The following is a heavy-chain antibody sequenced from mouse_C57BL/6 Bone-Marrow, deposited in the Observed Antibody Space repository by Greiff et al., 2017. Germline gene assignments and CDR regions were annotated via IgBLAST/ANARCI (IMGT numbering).Heavy chain of an antibody. CDR2: LFPGSGST. CDR1: GYTFTDYY. CDR3: ARSGDYDGYYFDY. V-gene: IGHV1-75*01. J-gene: IGHJ2*01. D-gene: IGHD2-4*01. Sequence: QVQLKQSGPELVKPGASVKISCKASGYTFTDYYINWVKQRPGQGLEWIGWLFPGSGSTYYNEQFKGKATLTVDKSSSTAYMQLKSLTSEDSAVFYCARSGDYDGYYFDYWGQGTTLTVSS.